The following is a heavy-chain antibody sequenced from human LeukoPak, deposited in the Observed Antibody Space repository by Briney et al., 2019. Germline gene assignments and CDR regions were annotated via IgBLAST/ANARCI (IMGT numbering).Heavy chain of an antibody. V-gene: IGHV4-34*01. CDR1: GGSFNGYY. Sequence: NPSETLSLTRAAYGGSFNGYYWSWIRQPPGKGLEWIGEINHSGSTNYNPSLKSRVTISVDTSNHQFSLKLSSVTAADTAVYYCAGASGESQTFDYWGQGTLVTVSS. D-gene: IGHD3-10*01. J-gene: IGHJ4*02. CDR3: AGASGESQTFDY. CDR2: INHSGST.